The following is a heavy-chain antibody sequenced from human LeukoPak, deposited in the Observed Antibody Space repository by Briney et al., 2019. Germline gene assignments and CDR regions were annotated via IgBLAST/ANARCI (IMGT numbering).Heavy chain of an antibody. CDR3: ARDKFRGYSYGYIDY. CDR2: ISSSGSII. D-gene: IGHD5-18*01. J-gene: IGHJ4*02. V-gene: IGHV3-48*03. Sequence: PGGSLRLSCAASGFTFSSYEMNWVRQAPGKGLEWVSYISSSGSIIYYADSVKGRFTISRDNSKNTLYLQMNSLRAEDTAVYYCARDKFRGYSYGYIDYGGQGTLVTVSS. CDR1: GFTFSSYE.